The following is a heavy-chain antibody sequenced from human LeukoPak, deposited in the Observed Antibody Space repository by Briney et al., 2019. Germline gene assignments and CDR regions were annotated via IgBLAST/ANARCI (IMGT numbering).Heavy chain of an antibody. Sequence: GGSLRLSCAASGFTFSSYSMNWVRQAPGKGLEWVSSISSSSSYIYYADSVKGRFTISRDNAKNSLYLQMNSLRAEDTAVYYCARDTGAYHDSGGLDYWGQGTLVTVSS. J-gene: IGHJ4*02. V-gene: IGHV3-21*01. CDR3: ARDTGAYHDSGGLDY. CDR2: ISSSSSYI. D-gene: IGHD3-22*01. CDR1: GFTFSSYS.